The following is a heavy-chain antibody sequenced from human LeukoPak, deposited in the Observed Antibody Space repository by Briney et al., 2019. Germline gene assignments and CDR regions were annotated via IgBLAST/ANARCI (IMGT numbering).Heavy chain of an antibody. CDR1: GYTFTGYY. CDR3: ARYQGFEYQPEAPLYY. V-gene: IGHV1-2*02. J-gene: IGHJ4*02. Sequence: ASVKVSCKASGYTFTGYYMHWVRQAPGQGLEWMGWINPNSGGTNYAQKFQGRVTMTRDTSISTAYMELSRLRSDDTAVYYCARYQGFEYQPEAPLYYWGQGTLVTVSS. D-gene: IGHD2-2*01. CDR2: INPNSGGT.